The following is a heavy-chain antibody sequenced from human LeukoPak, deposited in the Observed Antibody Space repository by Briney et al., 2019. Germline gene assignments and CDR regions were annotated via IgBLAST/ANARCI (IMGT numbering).Heavy chain of an antibody. CDR2: INHSGST. D-gene: IGHD6-19*01. J-gene: IGHJ4*02. CDR1: GGSISSYY. Sequence: SETLSLTCTVSGGSISSYYWSWIRQPPGKGLEWIGEINHSGSTNYNPSLKSRVTISVDTSKNQFSLKLSSVTAADTAVYYCARTPFTQWLLLFDYWGQGTLVTVSS. CDR3: ARTPFTQWLLLFDY. V-gene: IGHV4-34*01.